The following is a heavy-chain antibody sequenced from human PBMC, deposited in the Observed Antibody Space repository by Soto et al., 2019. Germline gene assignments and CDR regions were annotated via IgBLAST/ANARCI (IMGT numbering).Heavy chain of an antibody. CDR1: GGSVSSGSYY. CDR3: ARERRSGDYLDY. CDR2: IYYSGST. J-gene: IGHJ4*02. Sequence: SETLSLTCTVSGGSVSSGSYYWSWIRQPPGKGLEWIGYIYYSGSTNYNPSLKSRVTISVDTSKNQFSLKLNSVTAADTAVYYCARERRSGDYLDYWGQGTLVTVSS. D-gene: IGHD3-3*01. V-gene: IGHV4-61*01.